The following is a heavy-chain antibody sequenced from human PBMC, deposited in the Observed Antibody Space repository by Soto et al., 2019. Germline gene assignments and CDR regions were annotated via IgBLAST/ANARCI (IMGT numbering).Heavy chain of an antibody. CDR2: IYTSASI. CDR3: ARDREAGYNFYYGMDV. J-gene: IGHJ6*02. V-gene: IGHV4-4*07. D-gene: IGHD6-19*01. CDR1: GADINTYS. Sequence: SETLSLTCSVSGADINTYSWTWIRQPAGKGLEWIGRIYTSASINYNPSLKGRVTLSVDTPTNQVSLRLASVTAADTAIYYCARDREAGYNFYYGMDVWGQGTTVTVSS.